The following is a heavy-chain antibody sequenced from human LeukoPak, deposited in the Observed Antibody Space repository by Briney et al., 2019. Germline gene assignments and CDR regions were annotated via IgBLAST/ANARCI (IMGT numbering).Heavy chain of an antibody. Sequence: SQTPSLTCTVSGGSISSGSYYWSWIRQPPGKGLEWIGSIYYSGSTYYNPSLKSRVTISVDTSKNQFSLKLSSVTAADTAVYYCARSPLVYDFWSGYPAPSFDYWGQGTLVTVSS. CDR3: ARSPLVYDFWSGYPAPSFDY. J-gene: IGHJ4*02. CDR2: IYYSGST. D-gene: IGHD3-3*01. CDR1: GGSISSGSYY. V-gene: IGHV4-39*01.